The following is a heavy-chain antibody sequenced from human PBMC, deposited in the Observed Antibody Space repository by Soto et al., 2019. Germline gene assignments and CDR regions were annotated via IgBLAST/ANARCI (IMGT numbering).Heavy chain of an antibody. Sequence: NPSETLSLTCTVSGDSISSSSYYWSWIRQHPGKGLEWIGYIHYSGNTRYNPSLKSRLTISVDTSKNQFSLMLSSLTAADTAVYFCARARVPYSSTWYRYDYYGMDIWGQGTTVTVS. D-gene: IGHD6-13*01. CDR2: IHYSGNT. J-gene: IGHJ6*02. CDR3: ARARVPYSSTWYRYDYYGMDI. V-gene: IGHV4-31*03. CDR1: GDSISSSSYY.